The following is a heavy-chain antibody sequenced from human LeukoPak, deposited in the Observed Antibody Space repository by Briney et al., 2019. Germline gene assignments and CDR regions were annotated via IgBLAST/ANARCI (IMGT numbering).Heavy chain of an antibody. J-gene: IGHJ4*02. CDR3: ARGKFRLRGTCFDY. V-gene: IGHV4-34*01. CDR2: INHSGST. D-gene: IGHD1-1*01. CDR1: GGSFSGYY. Sequence: SETLSLTCAVYGGSFSGYYWSWIRQPPGKGLEWIGEINHSGSTNYNPSLKSRVTISVDTSKNQFSLKLGSVTAADTAVYYCARGKFRLRGTCFDYWGQGTLVTVSS.